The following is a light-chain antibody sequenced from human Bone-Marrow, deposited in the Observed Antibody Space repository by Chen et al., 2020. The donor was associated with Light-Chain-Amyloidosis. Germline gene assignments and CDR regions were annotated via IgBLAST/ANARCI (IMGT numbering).Light chain of an antibody. CDR3: AAWDDGLGAVV. CDR1: TSNIGHNY. J-gene: IGLJ2*01. CDR2: RNN. V-gene: IGLV1-47*01. Sequence: QSVLTQSPSASGTPGQRVTISCSGSTSNIGHNYVYWYHQLPGTAPKLLIYRNNQRPSGVPDRFSGSKSGTSASLAISGLRSEDEADYFCAAWDDGLGAVVFGGGTKLTVL.